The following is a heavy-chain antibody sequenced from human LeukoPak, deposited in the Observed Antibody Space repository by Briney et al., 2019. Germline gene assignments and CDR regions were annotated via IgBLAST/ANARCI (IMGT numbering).Heavy chain of an antibody. CDR1: GYTFTGYY. J-gene: IGHJ4*02. CDR3: ARIIAARDYFDY. CDR2: INPNSGGT. D-gene: IGHD6-6*01. Sequence: ASVKVSCKASGYTFTGYYMHWVRQAPGQGLEWMGWINPNSGGTNYAQKFQGRVTMTRDTSISTAYMELSRLRSDDTAVYYCARIIAARDYFDYWGQGTLVTVSS. V-gene: IGHV1-2*02.